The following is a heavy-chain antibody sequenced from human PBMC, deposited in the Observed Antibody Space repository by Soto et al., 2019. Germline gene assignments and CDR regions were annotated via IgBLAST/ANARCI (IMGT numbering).Heavy chain of an antibody. CDR1: GYTFTSYA. V-gene: IGHV1-3*01. J-gene: IGHJ5*02. D-gene: IGHD3-10*01. Sequence: QVPLVQSGAEVKKPGASVKVSCKASGYTFTSYAMHWVRQAPGQRLEWMGWINADNGNTKYSQKFQGRVTITRDTSASTAYMELSSLRSEDTAVYYCARDSPFGGPLNWFDPWGQGTLVTVSS. CDR3: ARDSPFGGPLNWFDP. CDR2: INADNGNT.